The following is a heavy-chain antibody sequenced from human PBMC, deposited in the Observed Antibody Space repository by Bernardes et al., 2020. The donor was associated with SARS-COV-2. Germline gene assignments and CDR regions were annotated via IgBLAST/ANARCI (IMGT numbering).Heavy chain of an antibody. D-gene: IGHD3-10*01. CDR3: ARDYGWPRNAFDI. V-gene: IGHV3-33*01. CDR2: IWHDGSDK. J-gene: IGHJ3*02. Sequence: GSLRLSCAASGFTFRNYAMHWVRQAPGKGLEWVAVIWHDGSDKYFADSVKGRFTISRDNPKNTLYLQINSLRADDSAVYYCARDYGWPRNAFDIWGQGTMVTVSS. CDR1: GFTFRNYA.